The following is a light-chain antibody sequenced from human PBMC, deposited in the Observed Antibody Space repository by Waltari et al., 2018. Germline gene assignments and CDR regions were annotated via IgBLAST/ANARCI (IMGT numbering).Light chain of an antibody. CDR2: STN. J-gene: IGLJ2*01. Sequence: QSVLTQPPSASGTPGQRVTISCSGSSSNLGSNPVNWYQPLPGTAPKLPIYSTNQRPSGVPYRFSGSKSGTSASLAISGLQSEDEADYYCAAWDDSLNVVVFGGGTKLTVL. V-gene: IGLV1-44*01. CDR3: AAWDDSLNVVV. CDR1: SSNLGSNP.